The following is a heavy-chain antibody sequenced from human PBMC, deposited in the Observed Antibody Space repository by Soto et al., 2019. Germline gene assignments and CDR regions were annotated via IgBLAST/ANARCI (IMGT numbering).Heavy chain of an antibody. Sequence: PSETLSLTCTVSGGSISNYYWSWIRQPPGKGLEWIGYIYYIGNTNYNPSLKSRVTISADTSKNQLSLKVSSVTAADTAVYYCARDSSGIIYWGQGTLVTVSS. CDR2: IYYIGNT. V-gene: IGHV4-59*01. CDR3: ARDSSGIIY. J-gene: IGHJ4*02. D-gene: IGHD6-19*01. CDR1: GGSISNYY.